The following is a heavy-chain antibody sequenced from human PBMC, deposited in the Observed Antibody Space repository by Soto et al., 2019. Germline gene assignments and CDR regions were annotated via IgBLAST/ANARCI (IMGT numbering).Heavy chain of an antibody. CDR3: ARLWDYYDSSGYHYGMDV. CDR1: GYSFTSYW. J-gene: IGHJ6*02. Sequence: GESLKISCKGSGYSFTSYWISWVRQMPGKGLEWMGRIDPSDSYTNYSQSFQGHVTISADKSISTAYLQWSSLKASDTAMYYCARLWDYYDSSGYHYGMDVWGQGNTVTGSS. CDR2: IDPSDSYT. V-gene: IGHV5-10-1*01. D-gene: IGHD3-22*01.